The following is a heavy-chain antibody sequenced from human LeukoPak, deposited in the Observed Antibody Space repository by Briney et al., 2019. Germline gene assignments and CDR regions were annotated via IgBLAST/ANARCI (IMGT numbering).Heavy chain of an antibody. Sequence: ASVKVSCKASGYTFTDNYIHWVRQAPGQGLEWMGWINPLSGGPMYALKFQGRVTMTRDTSLSTAYIELNGLKSDDTAIYYCAREGIKIFGGWAPFDPWGQGTLVTVS. CDR3: AREGIKIFGGWAPFDP. CDR1: GYTFTDNY. J-gene: IGHJ5*02. CDR2: INPLSGGP. D-gene: IGHD3-3*01. V-gene: IGHV1-2*02.